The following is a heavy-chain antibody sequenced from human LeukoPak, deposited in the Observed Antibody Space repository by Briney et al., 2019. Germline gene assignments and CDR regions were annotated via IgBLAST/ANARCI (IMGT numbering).Heavy chain of an antibody. CDR2: ISGTGGST. CDR3: AKGHNHDTWNPFDY. D-gene: IGHD3-3*01. CDR1: GFTFSTYS. Sequence: GGSLRLSYAASGFTFSTYSMNWVRQAPGKGLEWVSVISGTGGSTNYADSVKGRFTISRDYSKSTLYVQMNSLRVEDTAVYYCAKGHNHDTWNPFDYWGQGTLVTVSS. J-gene: IGHJ4*02. V-gene: IGHV3-23*01.